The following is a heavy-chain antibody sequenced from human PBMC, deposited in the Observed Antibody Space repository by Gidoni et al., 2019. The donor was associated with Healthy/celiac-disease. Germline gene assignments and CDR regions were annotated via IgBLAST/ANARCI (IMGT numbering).Heavy chain of an antibody. J-gene: IGHJ5*02. CDR1: GFTFDDYA. Sequence: EVQLVESGGGLVQPGRSLRLSCAASGFTFDDYAMHWVRQAPGKGLGWVSGISWNSGSIGYADSVKGRFTISRDNAKNSLYLQMNSLRAEDTALYYCAKEGASRYDFWSGYYHNWFDPWGQGTLVTVSS. D-gene: IGHD3-3*01. V-gene: IGHV3-9*01. CDR3: AKEGASRYDFWSGYYHNWFDP. CDR2: ISWNSGSI.